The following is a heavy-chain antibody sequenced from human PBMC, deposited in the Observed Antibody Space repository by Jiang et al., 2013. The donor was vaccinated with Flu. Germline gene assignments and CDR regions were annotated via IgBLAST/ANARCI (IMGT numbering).Heavy chain of an antibody. J-gene: IGHJ4*02. Sequence: SGAEVKKPGSSVKVSCKTSGASFSNYGVHWVRQAPGQGLEWMGGANPVSGKGDTAQTFQDRVTFFADKSTNTAYMELRSLRLEDTAIYYCTREERGYSSSSYYFDSWGQGTRIIVSS. V-gene: IGHV1-69*06. CDR3: TREERGYSSSSYYFDS. D-gene: IGHD6-6*01. CDR1: GASFSNYG. CDR2: ANPVSGKG.